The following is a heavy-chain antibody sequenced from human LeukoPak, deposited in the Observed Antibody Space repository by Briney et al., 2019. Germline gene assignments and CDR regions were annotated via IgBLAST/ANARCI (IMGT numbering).Heavy chain of an antibody. Sequence: SDTLSLTRVISGYSLKSGDYWDWIRPAPGKGPEWVWTFYGNRNHDYSPLPRGRVTMSLDTAHNPFSPTPTSVTAADTAVYYCARAYSWYYGVSFQYNWFDTWGQGTLVTVSS. CDR2: FYGNRNH. CDR3: ARAYSWYYGVSFQYNWFDT. CDR1: GYSLKSGDY. D-gene: IGHD1-7*01. V-gene: IGHV4-38-2*01. J-gene: IGHJ5*02.